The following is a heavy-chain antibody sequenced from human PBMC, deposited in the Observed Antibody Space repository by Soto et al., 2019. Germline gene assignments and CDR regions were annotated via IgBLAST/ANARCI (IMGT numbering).Heavy chain of an antibody. CDR1: GYTFTGYY. Sequence: ASVKVSCKASGYTFTGYYMHWVRQAPGQGLEWMGWINPNSGGTNYAQKFQGWVTMTRDTSISTAYMELSRLRSDDTAVYCCARAGSAPNSSSWCWGQGTLVTVSS. CDR2: INPNSGGT. J-gene: IGHJ4*02. D-gene: IGHD6-13*01. V-gene: IGHV1-2*04. CDR3: ARAGSAPNSSSWC.